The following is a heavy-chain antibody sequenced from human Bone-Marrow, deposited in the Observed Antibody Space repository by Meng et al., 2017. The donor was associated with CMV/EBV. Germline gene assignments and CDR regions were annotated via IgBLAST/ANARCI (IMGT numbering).Heavy chain of an antibody. CDR2: IYYSGTT. J-gene: IGHJ4*02. D-gene: IGHD6-13*01. Sequence: SETLSLTCTVSGGSISSSSYYWDWIRQPPGKGLEWIGTIYYSGTTYYNPSLKSRVTISVDTSKNQFSLKLSSVTAADTAVYYCARQTHYSTQVYWGQGTLATVSS. CDR1: GGSISSSSYY. V-gene: IGHV4-39*01. CDR3: ARQTHYSTQVY.